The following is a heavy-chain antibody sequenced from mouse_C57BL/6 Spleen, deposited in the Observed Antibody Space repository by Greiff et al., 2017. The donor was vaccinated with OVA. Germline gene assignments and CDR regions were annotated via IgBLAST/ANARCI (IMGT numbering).Heavy chain of an antibody. V-gene: IGHV5-9-1*02. Sequence: EVKVVESGEGLVKPGGSLKLSCAASGFTFSSYAMSWVRQTPEQRLEWIAKISSGGDYIYYADTVKGRFTMSGDNARNTLYLQMSSLKSEDTAMYYCTRVDSSGYGCHFDYWGQGTTLTVSS. CDR3: TRVDSSGYGCHFDY. D-gene: IGHD3-2*02. CDR1: GFTFSSYA. CDR2: ISSGGDYI. J-gene: IGHJ2*01.